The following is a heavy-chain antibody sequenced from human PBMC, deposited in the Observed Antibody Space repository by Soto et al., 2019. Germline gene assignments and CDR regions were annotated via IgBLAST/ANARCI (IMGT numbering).Heavy chain of an antibody. CDR2: ISSRSYTI. CDR3: ARGGSSSDNGMDV. V-gene: IGHV3-48*02. Sequence: EVQLLESGGGLVQPGGSLRLSCAASGFTFSTYSMNWVRQAPGKGLEWVSDISSRSYTIYYVDSVKGRFTISRDNAKNSLYLQMNSLRDEDTAVYYCARGGSSSDNGMDVWGQGTTVTVSS. CDR1: GFTFSTYS. D-gene: IGHD3-16*01. J-gene: IGHJ6*02.